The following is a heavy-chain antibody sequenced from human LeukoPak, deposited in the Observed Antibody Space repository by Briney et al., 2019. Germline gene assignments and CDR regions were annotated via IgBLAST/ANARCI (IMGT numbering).Heavy chain of an antibody. Sequence: PGGSLRLSCAASGFSFSSFAMTWVRQSPGKGLEWVSSINGRGDGPFYADSVKGRFTISRDNSKNTVDLQLNSLRDGDTALYYCAKDSPLSRGRHPYYFDYWGLGTLVTVSS. CDR3: AKDSPLSRGRHPYYFDY. J-gene: IGHJ4*02. D-gene: IGHD2/OR15-2a*01. V-gene: IGHV3-23*01. CDR2: INGRGDGP. CDR1: GFSFSSFA.